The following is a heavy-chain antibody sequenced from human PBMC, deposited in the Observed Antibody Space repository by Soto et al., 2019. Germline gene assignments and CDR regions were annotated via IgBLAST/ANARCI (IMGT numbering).Heavy chain of an antibody. Sequence: ASGTLSLTCNVSGGSISSSSYYWGWIRQPPGKGLEWIGSIYYSGSTYYNPSLKSRVTISVDTSKNQFSLKLSSVTAADTAVYYCATLWLVNDWFDPWGQGTLVTVSS. CDR2: IYYSGST. CDR3: ATLWLVNDWFDP. CDR1: GGSISSSSYY. V-gene: IGHV4-39*01. J-gene: IGHJ5*02. D-gene: IGHD3-9*01.